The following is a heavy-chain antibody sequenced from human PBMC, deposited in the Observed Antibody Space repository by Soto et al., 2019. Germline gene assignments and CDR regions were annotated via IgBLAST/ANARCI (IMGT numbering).Heavy chain of an antibody. D-gene: IGHD3-3*01. J-gene: IGHJ4*02. Sequence: GGSLRLSCAASGFTFSNAWMSWVRQAPGKGLEWVGRIKSKTDGGTTDYAAPVKGRFTISRDDSKNTLYLQMNSLKTEDTAVYYCTTDPVQDYDFWSGRLWGQGTLVTVSS. CDR3: TTDPVQDYDFWSGRL. CDR2: IKSKTDGGTT. V-gene: IGHV3-15*01. CDR1: GFTFSNAW.